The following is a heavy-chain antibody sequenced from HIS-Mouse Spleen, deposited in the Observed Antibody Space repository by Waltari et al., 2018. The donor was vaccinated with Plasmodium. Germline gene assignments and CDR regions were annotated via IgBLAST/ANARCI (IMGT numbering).Heavy chain of an antibody. CDR2: IYSGGST. Sequence: EVQLVESGGGLVQHGGSLRLSCAASGFTVSSNYMRWVLKAPGQGLEWVSVIYSGGSTYYADSVKGRFTISRDNSKNTLYLQMNSLRAEDTAVYYCARGSAGDAFDIWGQGTMVTVSS. V-gene: IGHV3-66*01. J-gene: IGHJ3*02. D-gene: IGHD3-10*01. CDR1: GFTVSSNY. CDR3: ARGSAGDAFDI.